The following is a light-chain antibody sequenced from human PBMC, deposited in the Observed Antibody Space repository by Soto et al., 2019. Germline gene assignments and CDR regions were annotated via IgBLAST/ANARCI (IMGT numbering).Light chain of an antibody. CDR3: HQRNK. CDR2: GAS. Sequence: SVSPGARPCLSCRASQSVNSNLAWYQQKPGQAPRLLISGASTRATGIPARFSGSGSGTEFTLTISSLEPEDFAVYFCHQRNKFGQGTRLEI. V-gene: IGKV3-15*01. J-gene: IGKJ5*01. CDR1: QSVNSN.